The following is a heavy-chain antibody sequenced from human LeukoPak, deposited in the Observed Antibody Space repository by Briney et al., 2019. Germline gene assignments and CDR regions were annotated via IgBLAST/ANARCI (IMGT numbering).Heavy chain of an antibody. D-gene: IGHD3-10*01. Sequence: PGGSLRLSCAASGFTFSDYYMSWIRQAPGKGLEWVSYIISSSSYTNYADSVKGRFTISTDNAKNSLYLQMNSLRAEDTAVYYCARDALWFGETTYYYGMDVWGKGTTVTVSS. V-gene: IGHV3-11*06. CDR3: ARDALWFGETTYYYGMDV. J-gene: IGHJ6*04. CDR2: IISSSSYT. CDR1: GFTFSDYY.